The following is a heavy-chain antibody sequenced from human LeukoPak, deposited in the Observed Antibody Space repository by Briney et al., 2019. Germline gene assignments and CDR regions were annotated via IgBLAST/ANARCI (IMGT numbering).Heavy chain of an antibody. D-gene: IGHD6-6*01. CDR2: IYPGDSDT. Sequence: GESLKISCKGSGYSFSTYWIAWVRQMPGKGLEWMGIIYPGDSDTRYSPSLQGQVTISVDKFISTAYLQWSSLKASDTAMYYCARLMAADGSSSDLHYWGQGTLVTVSS. J-gene: IGHJ4*02. CDR3: ARLMAADGSSSDLHY. CDR1: GYSFSTYW. V-gene: IGHV5-51*01.